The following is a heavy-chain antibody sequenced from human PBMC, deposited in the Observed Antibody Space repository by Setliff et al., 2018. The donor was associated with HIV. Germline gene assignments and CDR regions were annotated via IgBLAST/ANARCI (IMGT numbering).Heavy chain of an antibody. CDR2: INPHSGGT. V-gene: IGHV1-2*06. CDR3: ARQATKSFFDY. CDR1: GYTFSDYY. D-gene: IGHD1-26*01. Sequence: ASVKVSCMASGYTFSDYYFHWVRQAPGQGLEWMGRINPHSGGTNYAQKFQGRVTMTRDTSISTYYMELSSLTSDDTAVYYCARQATKSFFDYWGQGALVTVSS. J-gene: IGHJ4*02.